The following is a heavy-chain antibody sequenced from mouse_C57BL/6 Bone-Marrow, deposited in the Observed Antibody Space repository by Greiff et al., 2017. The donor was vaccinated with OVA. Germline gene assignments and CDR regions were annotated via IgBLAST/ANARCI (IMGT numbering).Heavy chain of an antibody. CDR2: IDPSDSYT. V-gene: IGHV1-59*01. D-gene: IGHD1-1*01. CDR3: ARRINYYGSSYAMDY. CDR1: GYTFTSYW. Sequence: QVQLQQPGAELVRPGTSVKLSCKASGYTFTSYWMHWVKQRPGQGLEWIGVIDPSDSYTNYNQKFKGKATLTVDTSSSTAYMQRSSLTSEDSAVYYCARRINYYGSSYAMDYWGQGTSVTVSS. J-gene: IGHJ4*01.